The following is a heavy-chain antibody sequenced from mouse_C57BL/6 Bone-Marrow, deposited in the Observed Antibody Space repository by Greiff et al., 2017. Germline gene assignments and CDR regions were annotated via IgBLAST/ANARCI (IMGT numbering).Heavy chain of an antibody. CDR2: INSDGGST. J-gene: IGHJ1*03. Sequence: EVMLVESGGGLVQPGESLKLSCESNEYEFPSHDMSWVRKTPEKRLELVAAINSDGGSTYYPDTMERRFIISRDNTKKPLYLQMSSLRSEDTALYYCARRALGYDWYFDVWGTGTTVTVSS. D-gene: IGHD2-2*01. V-gene: IGHV5-2*01. CDR1: EYEFPSHD. CDR3: ARRALGYDWYFDV.